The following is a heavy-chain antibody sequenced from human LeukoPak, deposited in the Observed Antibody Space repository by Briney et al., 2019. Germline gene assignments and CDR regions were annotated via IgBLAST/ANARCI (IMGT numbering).Heavy chain of an antibody. J-gene: IGHJ4*02. CDR2: INPNSGGT. D-gene: IGHD6-19*01. Sequence: ASVKVSCKASGYTFTGYYMHWVRQAPGQGLEGMGWINPNSGGTNYAQKFQGRVTMTRDTSISTAYMELSRLRSDDTAVYYCARAPKAVAALKYYFDYWGQGTLVTVSS. V-gene: IGHV1-2*02. CDR1: GYTFTGYY. CDR3: ARAPKAVAALKYYFDY.